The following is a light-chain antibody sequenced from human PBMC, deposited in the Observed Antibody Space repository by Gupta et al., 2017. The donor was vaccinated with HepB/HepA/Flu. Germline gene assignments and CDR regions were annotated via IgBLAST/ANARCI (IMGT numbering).Light chain of an antibody. J-gene: IGLJ2*01. CDR2: KDS. CDR3: QSADSSGTYVV. Sequence: SYELTQPPSVSVSPGQTARITCSGDALPKQYAYWYQQKPGQAPVLVIYKDSERPPGIPERFSGSSSGTTVTLTISGVRAEDEADYYCQSADSSGTYVVFGGGTKLTVL. V-gene: IGLV3-25*03. CDR1: ALPKQY.